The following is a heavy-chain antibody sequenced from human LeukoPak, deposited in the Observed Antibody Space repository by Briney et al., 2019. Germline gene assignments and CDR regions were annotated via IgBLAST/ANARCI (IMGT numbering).Heavy chain of an antibody. D-gene: IGHD6-19*01. CDR3: ARAEHSSGWAIYFQH. V-gene: IGHV3-48*01. CDR1: GFTFSSYS. Sequence: GGSLRLSCAASGFTFSSYSMNWVRQAPGKGLEWVSYISSSSTIYYADSVKGRFTISRDNANNSLYLQMNSLRAEDTAVYYCARAEHSSGWAIYFQHWGQGTLVTVSS. J-gene: IGHJ1*01. CDR2: ISSSSTI.